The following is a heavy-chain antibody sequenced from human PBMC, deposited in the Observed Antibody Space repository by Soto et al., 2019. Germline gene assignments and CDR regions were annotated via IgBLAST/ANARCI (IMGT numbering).Heavy chain of an antibody. CDR3: ARDRQWLVFSGNFDL. CDR2: IYYSGST. Sequence: QVQLQESGPGLVKPSETLSLTCTVSGGSISSYYWSWIRQPPGKGLEWIGYIYYSGSTNYNPSLKSRFTISVDTSKNQFSLKLSSVTAADTAVYYCARDRQWLVFSGNFDLWGRGTLVTVSS. D-gene: IGHD6-19*01. V-gene: IGHV4-59*01. J-gene: IGHJ2*01. CDR1: GGSISSYY.